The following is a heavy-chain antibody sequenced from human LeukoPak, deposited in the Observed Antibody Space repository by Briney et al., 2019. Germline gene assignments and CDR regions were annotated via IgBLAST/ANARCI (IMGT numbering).Heavy chain of an antibody. CDR3: ARGAGYCGSGSYYNEFDY. Sequence: ASVKVSCKASGYAFTGYYMHWVRQAPGQGLEWMGWINPNSGGTNYAQKFQGRVTMTRDTSISTAYMELSRLRSDDTAVYYCARGAGYCGSGSYYNEFDYWGQGTLVTVSS. D-gene: IGHD3-10*01. J-gene: IGHJ4*02. CDR2: INPNSGGT. V-gene: IGHV1-2*02. CDR1: GYAFTGYY.